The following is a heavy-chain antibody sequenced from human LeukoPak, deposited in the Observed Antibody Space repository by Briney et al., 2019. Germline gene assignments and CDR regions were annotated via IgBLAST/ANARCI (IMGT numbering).Heavy chain of an antibody. V-gene: IGHV3-20*04. D-gene: IGHD6-13*01. CDR1: GFTFDEYG. CDR3: ARDRYSSSWYKYYYYYGMDV. CDR2: INWNGGST. Sequence: PGGSLRLSCAASGFTFDEYGMSWVRQAPGKGLEWVSGINWNGGSTGYADSVKGRFTISRDNAKNSLYLQMKSLRAEDTAVYYCARDRYSSSWYKYYYYYGMDVWGQGTTVTVSS. J-gene: IGHJ6*02.